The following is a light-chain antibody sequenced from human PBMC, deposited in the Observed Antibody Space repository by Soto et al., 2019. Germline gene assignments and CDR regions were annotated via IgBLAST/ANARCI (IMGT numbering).Light chain of an antibody. V-gene: IGKV1-5*03. CDR1: QSISSW. CDR3: HQHNSYPYT. Sequence: DIQMTQSPSTLSASVGDRVTITCRASQSISSWLAWYQQKPGKAPNLLIYKASSLQSGVPSRFSGSGSATAVFLRISGLQHDDVATNYCHQHNSYPYTFGQGTKLEI. J-gene: IGKJ2*01. CDR2: KAS.